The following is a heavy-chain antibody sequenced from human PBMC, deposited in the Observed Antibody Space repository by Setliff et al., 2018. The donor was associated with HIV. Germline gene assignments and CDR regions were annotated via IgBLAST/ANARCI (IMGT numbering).Heavy chain of an antibody. CDR2: VRYDGSNK. J-gene: IGHJ4*02. CDR3: AKDLKWSGNYWGGFDC. V-gene: IGHV3-30*02. Sequence: PGGSLRLSCAASGIIFSNYGMHWVRQAPGKGLEWVAYVRYDGSNKDYADSVKGRFTISRDNSKNTLYLQMTSLRVEDTALYYCAKDLKWSGNYWGGFDCWGQGTLVTVSS. D-gene: IGHD1-26*01. CDR1: GIIFSNYG.